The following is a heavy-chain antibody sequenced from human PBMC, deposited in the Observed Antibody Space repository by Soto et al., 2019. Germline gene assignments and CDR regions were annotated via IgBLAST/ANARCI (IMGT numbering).Heavy chain of an antibody. CDR3: AKGHRNCSSTSCYSDY. J-gene: IGHJ4*02. V-gene: IGHV3-23*01. Sequence: GGSLRLSCAASGFTFSSYAMSWVRQATGKGLEWVSAISGSGGSTYYADSVKGRFTISRDNSKNTLYLQMNSLRAEDTAVYYCAKGHRNCSSTSCYSDYWGQGTLVTVSS. CDR1: GFTFSSYA. CDR2: ISGSGGST. D-gene: IGHD2-2*01.